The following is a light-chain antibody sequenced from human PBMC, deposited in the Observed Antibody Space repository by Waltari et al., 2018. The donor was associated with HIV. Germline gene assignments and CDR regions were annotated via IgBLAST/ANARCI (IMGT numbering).Light chain of an antibody. J-gene: IGLJ3*02. V-gene: IGLV2-23*02. CDR3: CSYAGSDTLV. CDR1: SSNVGTYNL. Sequence: HSALTQPASVSGSPGQSITISCTGTSSNVGTYNLVSWYQQHPGKAPILLMYEVKRRPSGLSDRFSGSKSGNTASLTVSGLQAEDEAIYYCCSYAGSDTLVFGGGTSLTIL. CDR2: EVK.